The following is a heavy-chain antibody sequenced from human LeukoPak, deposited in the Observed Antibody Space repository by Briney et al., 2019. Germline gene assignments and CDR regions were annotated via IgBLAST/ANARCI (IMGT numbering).Heavy chain of an antibody. J-gene: IGHJ6*03. CDR2: IYASGST. D-gene: IGHD1-1*01. Sequence: SETLSLTCTVSGGSISSYYWSWIRQPAGKGLEWIGRIYASGSTNYNPSLKSRVTMSVDTSKNQFSLKLSSVTAADTAVYYCASSGQLLKYYYYMDAWGKGTTVTVSS. V-gene: IGHV4-4*07. CDR1: GGSISSYY. CDR3: ASSGQLLKYYYYMDA.